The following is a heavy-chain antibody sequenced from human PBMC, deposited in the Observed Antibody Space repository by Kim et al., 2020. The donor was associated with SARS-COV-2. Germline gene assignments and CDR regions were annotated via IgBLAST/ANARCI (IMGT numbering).Heavy chain of an antibody. CDR3: ARGDGYPTLYYFDY. D-gene: IGHD5-12*01. Sequence: SETLSLTCAVYGGSFSGYYWSWIRQPPGKGLEWIGEINHSGSTNYNPSLKSRVTISVDTSKNQFSLKLSSVTAADTAVYYCARGDGYPTLYYFDYWGQGT. CDR1: GGSFSGYY. V-gene: IGHV4-34*01. J-gene: IGHJ4*02. CDR2: INHSGST.